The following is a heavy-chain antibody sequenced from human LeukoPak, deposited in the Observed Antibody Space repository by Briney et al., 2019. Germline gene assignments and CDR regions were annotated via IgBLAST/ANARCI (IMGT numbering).Heavy chain of an antibody. V-gene: IGHV3-30-3*01. CDR2: ISYDGSNK. Sequence: GGSLRLSCAASGFTFSSYAMHWVRQAPGKGLEWVAVISYDGSNKYYADSVKGRFTISRDNSKNTLYLQMNSLRAEDTAVYYCAKGSSSWTYDAFDIWGQGTMVTVSS. CDR3: AKGSSSWTYDAFDI. CDR1: GFTFSSYA. D-gene: IGHD6-13*01. J-gene: IGHJ3*02.